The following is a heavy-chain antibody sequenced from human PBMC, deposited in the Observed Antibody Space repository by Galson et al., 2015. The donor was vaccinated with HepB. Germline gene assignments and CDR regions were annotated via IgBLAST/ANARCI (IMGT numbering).Heavy chain of an antibody. J-gene: IGHJ6*03. D-gene: IGHD6-13*01. Sequence: SVKVSCKASGYTFTSYYMHWVRQAPGQGLEWMGIINPSGGSTSYAQKFQGRVTMTRDTSTSTVYMELSSLRSEDTAVYYCAVGWIAAAAHSSLRGGNYYMDVWGKGTTVTVSS. CDR1: GYTFTSYY. CDR3: AVGWIAAAAHSSLRGGNYYMDV. V-gene: IGHV1-46*03. CDR2: INPSGGST.